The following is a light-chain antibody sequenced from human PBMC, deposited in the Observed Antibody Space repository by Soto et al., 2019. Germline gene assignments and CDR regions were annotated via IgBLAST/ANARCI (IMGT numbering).Light chain of an antibody. V-gene: IGLV2-8*01. CDR3: CSYAGSYTGV. CDR2: EVN. CDR1: SSDVGGYNY. Sequence: QSVLTQPPSASGSPGQSVAISCTGTSSDVGGYNYVSWYQQHPGKAPKLMIYEVNKRPSGVPDRFSGSKSGNTASLTVSGLQAEDEADYYCCSYAGSYTGVFGTGTKLTVL. J-gene: IGLJ1*01.